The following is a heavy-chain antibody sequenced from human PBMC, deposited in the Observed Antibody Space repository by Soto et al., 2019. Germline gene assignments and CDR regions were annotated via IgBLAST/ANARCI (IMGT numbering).Heavy chain of an antibody. CDR3: VRDVYNWRGVELDV. V-gene: IGHV1-18*04. CDR2: ISGYNGNT. D-gene: IGHD1-1*01. J-gene: IGHJ6*04. CDR1: GYTFTNYD. Sequence: ASVKVSFKASGYTFTNYDITWVRQAPGQGLEWMGWISGYNGNTNYAQKFQGRVTMTTDTSTGTAYMNLRSLRSDDTAVYYCVRDVYNWRGVELDVWGKGTTVTVSS.